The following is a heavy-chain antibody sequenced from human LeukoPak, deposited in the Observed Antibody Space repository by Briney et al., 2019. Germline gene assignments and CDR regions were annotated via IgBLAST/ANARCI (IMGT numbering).Heavy chain of an antibody. CDR3: AKEMYSSSSWDWFDP. Sequence: GGSLRLSCAASGFTFSSYGMHCVRQAPGKGLEWVAVLSFDGSNKYYAASVKCRFTISRDNSKNPLYRQMNSLRAEDTGVYCCAKEMYSSSSWDWFDPWGQGTLVTVSS. CDR2: LSFDGSNK. V-gene: IGHV3-30*18. J-gene: IGHJ5*02. D-gene: IGHD6-6*01. CDR1: GFTFSSYG.